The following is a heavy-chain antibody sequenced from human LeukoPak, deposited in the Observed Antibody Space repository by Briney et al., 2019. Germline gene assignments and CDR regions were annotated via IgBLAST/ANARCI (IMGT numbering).Heavy chain of an antibody. Sequence: SETLFLTCTGSGGSISSSSYYWGWIRQPPGKGLEWIGSIYYSGSTYYNPSLKSRVTISVDTSKNQFSLKLSSVTAADTAVYYCGYCSSTSCYHFDYWGQGTLVTVSS. CDR1: GGSISSSSYY. D-gene: IGHD2-2*01. CDR2: IYYSGST. J-gene: IGHJ4*02. V-gene: IGHV4-39*01. CDR3: GYCSSTSCYHFDY.